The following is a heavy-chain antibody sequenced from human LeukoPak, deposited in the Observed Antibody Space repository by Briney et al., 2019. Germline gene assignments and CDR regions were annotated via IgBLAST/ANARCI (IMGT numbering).Heavy chain of an antibody. CDR1: GGSISSGGYS. J-gene: IGHJ4*02. CDR3: ARGLWFGDPYFDY. CDR2: IYYSGST. V-gene: IGHV4-30-4*07. Sequence: SETLSLTCAVSGGSISSGGYSGSWIRQPPGKGLEWIGYIYYSGSTYYNPSLKSRVTISVDTSKNQFSLKLSSVTAADTAVYYCARGLWFGDPYFDYWGQGTLVTVSS. D-gene: IGHD3-10*01.